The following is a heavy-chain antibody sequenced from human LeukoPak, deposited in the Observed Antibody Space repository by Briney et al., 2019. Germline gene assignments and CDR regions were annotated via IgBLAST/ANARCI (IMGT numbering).Heavy chain of an antibody. D-gene: IGHD1-26*01. CDR1: GFTFSSYG. V-gene: IGHV3-33*06. CDR3: AKPYSGTFYSFDS. Sequence: GGSLRLSCAASGFTFSSYGMHWVRQAPGKGLEWVAVIWYDGSNKYYADSVKGRFTISKDNSRNTLDLQMNSLSAEDTAVYYCAKPYSGTFYSFDSWGQGALVTVSS. CDR2: IWYDGSNK. J-gene: IGHJ4*02.